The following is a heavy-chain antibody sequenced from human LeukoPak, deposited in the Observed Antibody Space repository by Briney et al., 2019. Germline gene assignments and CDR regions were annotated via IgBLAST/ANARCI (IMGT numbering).Heavy chain of an antibody. CDR3: ARRPGYYYYYMDV. V-gene: IGHV3-21*04. CDR1: GFTFSSYG. J-gene: IGHJ6*03. D-gene: IGHD6-6*01. Sequence: GGSLRLSCAASGFTFSSYGMSWVRQAPGKGLEWVSAISSSGSTIYYADSVKGRFTISRDNAKNSLYLQMNSLRAEDTAVYYCARRPGYYYYYMDVWGKGTTVTISS. CDR2: ISSSGSTI.